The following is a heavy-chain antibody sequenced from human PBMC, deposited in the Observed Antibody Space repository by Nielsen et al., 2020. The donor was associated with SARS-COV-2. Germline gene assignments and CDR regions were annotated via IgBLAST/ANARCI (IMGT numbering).Heavy chain of an antibody. Sequence: SETLSLTCTVSGGSVSSGSYYWSWIRQPPGKGLEWIGYIYYSGSTNYNPSLKSRVTISVDTSKNQFSLKLSSVTAADTAVYYCAQSSGWSGYYDYWGQGTLVTVSS. CDR1: GGSVSSGSYY. D-gene: IGHD6-19*01. CDR2: IYYSGST. V-gene: IGHV4-61*01. J-gene: IGHJ4*02. CDR3: AQSSGWSGYYDY.